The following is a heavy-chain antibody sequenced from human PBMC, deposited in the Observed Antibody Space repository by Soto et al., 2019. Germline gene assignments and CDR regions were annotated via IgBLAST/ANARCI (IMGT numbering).Heavy chain of an antibody. D-gene: IGHD6-6*01. CDR3: ARQYSSSYWFDP. CDR2: INYSGST. CDR1: GGSISSSSYY. V-gene: IGHV4-39*01. J-gene: IGHJ5*02. Sequence: SETLSLTCTVSGGSISSSSYYWGWIRQPPGKGKERIGNINYSGSTNYNPSLKSRVTIYVDTSKNQFSLKLSSVTAVVTFVYYCARQYSSSYWFDPWGQGTLVTVSS.